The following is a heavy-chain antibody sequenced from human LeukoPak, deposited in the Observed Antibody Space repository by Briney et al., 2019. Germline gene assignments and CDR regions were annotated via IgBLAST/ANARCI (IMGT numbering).Heavy chain of an antibody. Sequence: DPSETLSLTCTVSGGSISSSIYYWGWFRQPPGKGLEWIGSIYYSGSTYYHPSLKSRVTIPVDTAKNKFSLKLSSVPAADTAVYYCARDTWDSSGYYFLKYDYWGQGTLVTVSS. CDR2: IYYSGST. V-gene: IGHV4-39*02. CDR1: GGSISSSIYY. J-gene: IGHJ4*02. D-gene: IGHD3-22*01. CDR3: ARDTWDSSGYYFLKYDY.